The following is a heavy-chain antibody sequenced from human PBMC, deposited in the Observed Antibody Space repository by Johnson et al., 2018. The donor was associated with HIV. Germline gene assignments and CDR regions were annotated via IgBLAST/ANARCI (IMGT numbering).Heavy chain of an antibody. Sequence: QVQLVESGGGLVKPGGSLRLSCAASGFTFSDYYMSWIRQAPRKGLEWISYISSSGSTIYYADSVKGRFTISRDNAKNSLYLQMNSLRAEDTAVYYCARDPAHCGGDCYPSDAFDIWGQGTMVTVSS. CDR1: GFTFSDYY. CDR2: ISSSGSTI. J-gene: IGHJ3*02. D-gene: IGHD2-21*02. V-gene: IGHV3-11*04. CDR3: ARDPAHCGGDCYPSDAFDI.